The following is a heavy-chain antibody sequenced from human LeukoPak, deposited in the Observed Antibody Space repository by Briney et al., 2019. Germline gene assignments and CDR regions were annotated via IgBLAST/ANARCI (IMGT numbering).Heavy chain of an antibody. CDR3: AKYRSAWSFDY. CDR1: GFTFSSYA. J-gene: IGHJ4*02. Sequence: GGSLRLSCAASGFTFSSYALTWVRQAPGKGLEWVSAISGNGGSTNYADSVKGRFTISRDNSKNTLYLQVNSLRAEDTAVYYCAKYRSAWSFDYWGQGTLVTVSS. V-gene: IGHV3-23*01. D-gene: IGHD6-13*01. CDR2: ISGNGGST.